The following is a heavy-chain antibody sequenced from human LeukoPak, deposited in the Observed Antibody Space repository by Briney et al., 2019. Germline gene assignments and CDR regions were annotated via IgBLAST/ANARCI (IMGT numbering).Heavy chain of an antibody. J-gene: IGHJ4*02. D-gene: IGHD2-21*01. V-gene: IGHV3-23*01. CDR2: ITDSGDYT. Sequence: PGGSLRLSCAASGFTCSGYAMTWVRQAPGKGTEWVSSITDSGDYTYYIDSVKGRFTISRDNSKNILYLQMNSLRGEDTALYYCAKDGHYYGGRAHVYYFDYWGQGTLVAVSS. CDR1: GFTCSGYA. CDR3: AKDGHYYGGRAHVYYFDY.